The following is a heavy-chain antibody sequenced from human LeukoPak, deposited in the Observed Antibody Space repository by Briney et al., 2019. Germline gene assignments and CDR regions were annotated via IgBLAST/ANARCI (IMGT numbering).Heavy chain of an antibody. Sequence: GGSLRLSCTASGFTFGDYAMSWVRQAPGKGLEWVGFIRSKAYGGTTEYAASVEGRFTISRDDSKSIAYLQMNSLKTEDTAVYYCTRTVEHGVIGGYYYYYGMDVWGQGTTVTVSS. J-gene: IGHJ6*02. V-gene: IGHV3-49*04. CDR2: IRSKAYGGTT. CDR1: GFTFGDYA. D-gene: IGHD3-10*01. CDR3: TRTVEHGVIGGYYYYYGMDV.